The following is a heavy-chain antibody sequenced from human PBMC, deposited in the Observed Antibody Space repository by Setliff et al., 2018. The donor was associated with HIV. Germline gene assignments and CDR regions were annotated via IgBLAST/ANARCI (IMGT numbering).Heavy chain of an antibody. CDR2: ISAYNGNT. CDR3: ARVLWELPQGDY. J-gene: IGHJ4*02. Sequence: ASVKVSCKASGYTFTSYGIIWVRQAPGQGLEWMGWISAYNGNTNYAQQLQGRVTMTTDTSTSTAYMELRSLRSDDTAVYYCARVLWELPQGDYWGQGTLVTVSS. CDR1: GYTFTSYG. V-gene: IGHV1-18*01. D-gene: IGHD1-26*01.